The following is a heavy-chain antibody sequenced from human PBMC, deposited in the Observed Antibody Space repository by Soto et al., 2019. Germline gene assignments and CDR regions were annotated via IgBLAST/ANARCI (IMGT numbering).Heavy chain of an antibody. CDR2: IDGSGGDT. V-gene: IGHV3-23*01. D-gene: IGHD2-15*01. Sequence: EVQLLESGGGLVQPGGSLRLSCAASGFTFSSYVMAWVRQAPGTGLEWVSGIDGSGGDTSFADSVKGRFSISRDNSKKMLYLHMNSLRAEDTARYYCAKEMVAAAYVETSPFDFWGQGTLVTVSS. J-gene: IGHJ4*02. CDR3: AKEMVAAAYVETSPFDF. CDR1: GFTFSSYV.